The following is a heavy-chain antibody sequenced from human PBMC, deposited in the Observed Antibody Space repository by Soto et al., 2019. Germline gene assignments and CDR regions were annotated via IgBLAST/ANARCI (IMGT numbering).Heavy chain of an antibody. CDR1: GYTFTSYG. Sequence: ASVKVSCKASGYTFTSYGISWVRQAPGQGLEWMGWISAYNGNTNYAQKLQGRVTMTTDTSTSTAYMELRSLGSDDTAVYYCARDNGSWYPYYYGMDVWGQGTTVTSP. D-gene: IGHD6-13*01. CDR2: ISAYNGNT. J-gene: IGHJ6*02. CDR3: ARDNGSWYPYYYGMDV. V-gene: IGHV1-18*04.